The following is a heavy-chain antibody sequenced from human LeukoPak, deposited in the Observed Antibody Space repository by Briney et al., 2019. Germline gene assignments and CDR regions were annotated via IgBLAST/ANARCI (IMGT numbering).Heavy chain of an antibody. Sequence: SETLSLTCTVSGYSISSGYYWGWIRQPPGKGLEWIGSIYHSGSTYYNPSLKSRVTISVDTSKNQFSLKLSSVTAADTAVYYCARVVVVPAARNWFDPWGQGTLVTVSS. CDR1: GYSISSGYY. CDR3: ARVVVVPAARNWFDP. J-gene: IGHJ5*02. V-gene: IGHV4-38-2*02. D-gene: IGHD2-2*01. CDR2: IYHSGST.